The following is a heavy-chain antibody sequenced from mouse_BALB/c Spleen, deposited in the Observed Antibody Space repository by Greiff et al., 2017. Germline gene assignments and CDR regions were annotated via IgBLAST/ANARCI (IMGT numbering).Heavy chain of an antibody. CDR1: GYTFTSYD. V-gene: IGHV1S56*01. J-gene: IGHJ1*01. CDR2: IYPGDGST. CDR3: ARGGTYYGNYEGYFDV. D-gene: IGHD2-10*01. Sequence: QVQLQQSGPELVKPGASVKMSCKASGYTFTSYDINWVKQRPGQGLEWIGWIYPGDGSTKYNEKFKGKATLTADKSSSTAYMQLSSLTSENSAVYFCARGGTYYGNYEGYFDVWGAGTTVTVSS.